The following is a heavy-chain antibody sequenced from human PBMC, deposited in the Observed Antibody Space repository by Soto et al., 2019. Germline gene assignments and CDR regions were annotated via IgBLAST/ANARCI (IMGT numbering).Heavy chain of an antibody. J-gene: IGHJ3*02. CDR1: GDSVSSNSAA. CDR2: TYYRSKWYN. CDR3: ARDASIAARPNDAFDI. V-gene: IGHV6-1*01. D-gene: IGHD6-6*01. Sequence: QSQTLSLTCAISGDSVSSNSAAWNWIRQSPSRGLEWLGRTYYRSKWYNDYAVSVKSRITINPDTSKNQFSLQLNSVTPEDTAVYYCARDASIAARPNDAFDIWGQGTMVTVSS.